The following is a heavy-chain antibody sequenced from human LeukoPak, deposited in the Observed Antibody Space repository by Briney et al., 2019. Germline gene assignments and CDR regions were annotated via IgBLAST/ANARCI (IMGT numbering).Heavy chain of an antibody. CDR2: INTNTGNP. J-gene: IGHJ4*02. CDR1: GYTFTNFA. CDR3: ARDPNHYYDSSGYYGDY. D-gene: IGHD3-22*01. V-gene: IGHV7-4-1*02. Sequence: ASVKVSCKASGYTFTNFAMNWVRQAPGQGLEWMGWINTNTGNPTYAQGFTGRFVFSLDTSVSTAYLQISSLKAEDTAVYYCARDPNHYYDSSGYYGDYWGEGTLVTVSS.